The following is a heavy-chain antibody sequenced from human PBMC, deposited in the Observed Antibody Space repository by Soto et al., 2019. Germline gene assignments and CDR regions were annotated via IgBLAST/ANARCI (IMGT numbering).Heavy chain of an antibody. CDR1: GGTFRTYT. Sequence: QVKLVQSGAEVNKSGSSVKVSCKASGGTFRTYTVGWVRHAPRQGLEWMVWISHLFGTPSYAQKFQGRVTITADESTATDYMELRSMTSEDTAFYYCASRYYLPLQAGGSGDTEYFHDWGQGTLVTVSS. CDR3: ASRYYLPLQAGGSGDTEYFHD. J-gene: IGHJ1*01. D-gene: IGHD2-21*02. CDR2: ISHLFGTP. V-gene: IGHV1-69*01.